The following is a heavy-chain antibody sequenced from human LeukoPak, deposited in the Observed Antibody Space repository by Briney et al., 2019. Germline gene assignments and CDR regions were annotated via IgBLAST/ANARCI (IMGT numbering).Heavy chain of an antibody. CDR3: AKEWAYSGYEYYFDY. J-gene: IGHJ4*02. CDR1: GFTFSSYA. Sequence: PGGSLRLSCAASGFTFSSYAMSWVRQAPGKGLECVSAISGSGGSTYYADSVKGRFTISRDNSKNTLYLQMNSLRAEDTAVYYCAKEWAYSGYEYYFDYWGQGTLVTVSS. V-gene: IGHV3-23*01. CDR2: ISGSGGST. D-gene: IGHD5-12*01.